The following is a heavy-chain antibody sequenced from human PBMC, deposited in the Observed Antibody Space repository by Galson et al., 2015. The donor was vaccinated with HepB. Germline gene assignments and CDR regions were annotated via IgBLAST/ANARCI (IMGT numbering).Heavy chain of an antibody. D-gene: IGHD6-19*01. CDR2: ISYDGSNK. J-gene: IGHJ4*02. CDR3: AKDFSGWTGIDY. V-gene: IGHV3-30*18. Sequence: SLRLSCAASGFTFSSYGMHWVRQAPGKGLEWVAVISYDGSNKYYADSVKGRFTISRDNSKNTLYLQMNSLRAEDTAVYYCAKDFSGWTGIDYWGQGTLVTVSS. CDR1: GFTFSSYG.